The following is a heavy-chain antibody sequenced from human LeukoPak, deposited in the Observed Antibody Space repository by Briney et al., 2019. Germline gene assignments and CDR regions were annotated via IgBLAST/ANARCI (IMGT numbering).Heavy chain of an antibody. D-gene: IGHD5-18*01. V-gene: IGHV4-39*07. CDR3: ARTTEGGYTYGYFYYYYMDV. CDR1: GGSISSSSYY. Sequence: SETVSLTCTVYGGSISSSSYYWGWLRQPPGKGLEWIGSIYYSGSTYYNPSLKSRVTISVDTSKNQFSLKLRSVTAADTAVYYCARTTEGGYTYGYFYYYYMDVWGKGTTVTISS. CDR2: IYYSGST. J-gene: IGHJ6*03.